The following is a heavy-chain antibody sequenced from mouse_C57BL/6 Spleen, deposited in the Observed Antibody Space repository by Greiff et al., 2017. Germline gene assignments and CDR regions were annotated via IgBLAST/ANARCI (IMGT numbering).Heavy chain of an antibody. D-gene: IGHD1-1*01. CDR2: IHPNSGST. V-gene: IGHV1-64*01. J-gene: IGHJ2*01. Sequence: QVQLQQPGAELVKPGASVKLSCKASGYTFTSYWMHWVKQRPGQGLAWIGMIHPNSGSTNYNEKFKSKATLTVDKSSSTAYMQLSSLTSEDSAVYNCARDLYYGSEGGFDYWNQGTTLTVSS. CDR1: GYTFTSYW. CDR3: ARDLYYGSEGGFDY.